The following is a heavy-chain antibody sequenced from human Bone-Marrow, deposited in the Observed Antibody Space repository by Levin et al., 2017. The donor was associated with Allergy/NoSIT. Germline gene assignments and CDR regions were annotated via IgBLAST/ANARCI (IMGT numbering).Heavy chain of an antibody. D-gene: IGHD6-19*01. CDR1: GYTFTGFH. Sequence: PGESLKISCKASGYTFTGFHIHWVRQAPGQGLEWMGRINPNGGGTEYAQKFQGRVTLTRDTFSRTVYMEVSRLKSDDTAVYYCARVISAWPNDAFDFWGRGTVVTVSS. CDR3: ARVISAWPNDAFDF. V-gene: IGHV1-2*06. J-gene: IGHJ3*01. CDR2: INPNGGGT.